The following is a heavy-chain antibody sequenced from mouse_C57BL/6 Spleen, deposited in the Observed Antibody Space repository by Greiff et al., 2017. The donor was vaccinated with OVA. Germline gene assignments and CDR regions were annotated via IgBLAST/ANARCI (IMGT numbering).Heavy chain of an antibody. CDR3: ARNSSADY. CDR1: GYAFSSYW. CDR2: IYPGDGDT. V-gene: IGHV1-82*01. J-gene: IGHJ2*01. D-gene: IGHD3-2*02. Sequence: QVQLKESGPELVKPGASVKISCKASGYAFSSYWMNWVKQRPGKGLEWIGRIYPGDGDTNYNGKFKGKATLTADKSSSTAYMQLSSLTSEDSAVYFCARNSSADYWGKGTTLTVSS.